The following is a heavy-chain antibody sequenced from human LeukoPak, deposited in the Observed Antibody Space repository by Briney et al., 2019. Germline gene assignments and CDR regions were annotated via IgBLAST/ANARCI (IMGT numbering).Heavy chain of an antibody. Sequence: PSETLSLTCTVSGGSISSNTYYWGWIRQPPGKGLEWIGSIYYSGSTYYNPSLKSRVTISVDTSKNQFSLKLSSVTAADTAVYYCARGYSSGWYSFDYWGQGTLVTVSS. V-gene: IGHV4-39*07. CDR1: GGSISSNTYY. J-gene: IGHJ4*02. CDR3: ARGYSSGWYSFDY. D-gene: IGHD6-19*01. CDR2: IYYSGST.